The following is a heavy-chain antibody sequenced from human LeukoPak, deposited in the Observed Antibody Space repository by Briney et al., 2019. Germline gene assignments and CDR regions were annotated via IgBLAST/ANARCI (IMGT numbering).Heavy chain of an antibody. J-gene: IGHJ6*03. CDR1: GGSISSSSYY. CDR3: ASLKTVYYYYYMDV. CDR2: IYYSGST. V-gene: IGHV4-39*07. Sequence: SETLSLTCTVSGGSISSSSYYWGWIRQPPGKGLEWIGSIYYSGSTYYNPSLKSRVTISVDTSKNLFSLKLSSVTAADTAVYYCASLKTVYYYYYMDVWGKGTTVTVSS. D-gene: IGHD4-11*01.